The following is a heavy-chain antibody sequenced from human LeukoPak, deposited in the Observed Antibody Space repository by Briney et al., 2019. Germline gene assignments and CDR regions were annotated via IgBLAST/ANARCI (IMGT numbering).Heavy chain of an antibody. J-gene: IGHJ4*02. V-gene: IGHV4-59*01. D-gene: IGHD3-16*02. CDR3: ARVRLDVTFGGVIVAQYFDY. Sequence: SETLSLTCTVSGGSISSYYWSWFRQPPEKGLEWIGYIYYSGSTNYNPSLKSRVTISVDTSKNQFSLKLSSVTAADTAVYYCARVRLDVTFGGVIVAQYFDYWGQGTLVTVSS. CDR2: IYYSGST. CDR1: GGSISSYY.